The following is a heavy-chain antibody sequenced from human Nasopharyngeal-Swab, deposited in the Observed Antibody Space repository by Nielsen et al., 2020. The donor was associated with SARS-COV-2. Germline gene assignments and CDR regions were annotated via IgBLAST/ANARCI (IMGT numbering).Heavy chain of an antibody. CDR2: ISSSSSYT. D-gene: IGHD4-11*01. V-gene: IGHV3-11*06. Sequence: WIRQPPGKGLEWVSYISSSSSYTNYADSVKGRFTISRDNAKNSLYLQMNSLRAEDTAVYYCARVSTSNYYYYYGMDVWGQGTTVTVSS. CDR3: ARVSTSNYYYYYGMDV. J-gene: IGHJ6*02.